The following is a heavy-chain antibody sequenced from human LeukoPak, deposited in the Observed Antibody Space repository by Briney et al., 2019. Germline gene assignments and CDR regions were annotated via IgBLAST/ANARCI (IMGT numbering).Heavy chain of an antibody. CDR2: INPSGGST. J-gene: IGHJ4*02. D-gene: IGHD5-24*01. CDR1: GYTFTSYY. CDR3: ARELERNYFDY. Sequence: ASVKVSCKASGYTFTSYYIHWVRQAPGQGLEWMGIINPSGGSTTYAQKFQGRVTMTRDTSTSTVYMELSSLTSEDTAVYCCARELERNYFDYWGQGTLVTVSS. V-gene: IGHV1-46*01.